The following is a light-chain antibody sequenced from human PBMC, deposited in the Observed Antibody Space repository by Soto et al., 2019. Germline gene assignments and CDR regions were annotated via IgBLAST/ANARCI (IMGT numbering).Light chain of an antibody. Sequence: QSVLTQPPSASGTPGQRVTISCSGGNSNLGSNPVNWYLHRPGTAPTLLIYRDNQRPSGVPDRSSGSKPGTSASLAISGLHSEDESEYFCSAWYDSIFGPVFGGGTKLTVL. CDR3: SAWYDSIFGPV. CDR1: NSNLGSNP. V-gene: IGLV1-44*01. CDR2: RDN. J-gene: IGLJ2*01.